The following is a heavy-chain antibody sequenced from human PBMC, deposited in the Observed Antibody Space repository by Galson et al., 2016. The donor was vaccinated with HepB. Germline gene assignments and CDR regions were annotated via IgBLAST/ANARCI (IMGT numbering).Heavy chain of an antibody. D-gene: IGHD2-21*01. CDR2: ISFNGGTT. V-gene: IGHV3-9*01. Sequence: SLRLSCAASGFTFDDYAMHWVRQAPGKGLEWVSLISFNGGTTDYADSVKGRLTISKDNANRSLYLQMNSLRPEDTAVYYCAKDRGISYPLFGLDVWGRGTTVIVS. J-gene: IGHJ6*02. CDR3: AKDRGISYPLFGLDV. CDR1: GFTFDDYA.